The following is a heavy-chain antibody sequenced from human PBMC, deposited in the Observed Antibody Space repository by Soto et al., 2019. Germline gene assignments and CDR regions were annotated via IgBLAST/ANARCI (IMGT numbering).Heavy chain of an antibody. V-gene: IGHV3-33*01. CDR3: ARDFEWELLSGFDY. CDR2: IWYDGSNK. D-gene: IGHD1-26*01. Sequence: QVQLVESGGGVVQPGRSLRLSCAASGFTFSSYGMHWVRQAPGKGLEWVAVIWYDGSNKYYAGSVKGRFTISRDNSKNTLYLQMNSLRAEDTAVYYCARDFEWELLSGFDYWGQGTLVTVSS. CDR1: GFTFSSYG. J-gene: IGHJ4*02.